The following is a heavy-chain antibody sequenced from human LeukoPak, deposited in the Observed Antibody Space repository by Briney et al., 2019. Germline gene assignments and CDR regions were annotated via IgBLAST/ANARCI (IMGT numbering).Heavy chain of an antibody. J-gene: IGHJ4*02. V-gene: IGHV4-4*07. D-gene: IGHD4-17*01. CDR1: GGSISSYY. Sequence: SETLSLTCTVSGGSISSYYWSWIRQPAGKGLEWIGRISSAGSTNYNPSLKSRVTMSVDTSKNHFSLNLSSVTAADTAIYYCARELEEGDYGAYYFDYWGQGTLVTVSS. CDR3: ARELEEGDYGAYYFDY. CDR2: ISSAGST.